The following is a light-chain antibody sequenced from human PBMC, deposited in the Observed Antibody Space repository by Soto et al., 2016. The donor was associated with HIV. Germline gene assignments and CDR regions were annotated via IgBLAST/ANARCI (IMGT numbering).Light chain of an antibody. CDR3: MQSILLPLT. CDR2: GVS. Sequence: MLTQTPLSLSVTPGQPASMSCKSTQSLLHSDGKTHLYWYLQRPGQPPQALIYGVSTRLSGVPERFSGSGSGTDFTLKISRVEAEDVGVYYCMQSILLPLTFRRGTRLEIK. V-gene: IGKV2D-29*01. CDR1: QSLLHSDGKTH. J-gene: IGKJ2*01.